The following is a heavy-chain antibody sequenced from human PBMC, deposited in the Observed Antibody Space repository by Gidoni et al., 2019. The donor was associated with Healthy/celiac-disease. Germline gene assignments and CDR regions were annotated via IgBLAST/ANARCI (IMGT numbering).Heavy chain of an antibody. CDR1: GFTFDDYA. D-gene: IGHD1-1*01. CDR3: ARAYPQLGSDY. V-gene: IGHV3-9*01. J-gene: IGHJ4*02. Sequence: EVQLVESGGGLVQPGRSLRLSCAASGFTFDDYAMHWVRQAPGKGLERVSGISWNSGSIGYADSVKGRFTISRDNAKNSLYLQMNSLRAEDTALYYCARAYPQLGSDYWGQGTLVTVSS. CDR2: ISWNSGSI.